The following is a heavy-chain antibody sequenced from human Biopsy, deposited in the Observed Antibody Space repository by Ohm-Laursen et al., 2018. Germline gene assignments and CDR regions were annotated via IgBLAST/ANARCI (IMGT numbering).Heavy chain of an antibody. CDR1: GDSISTSTTYY. CDR3: ARHPTGFWFDP. CDR2: IYNSETT. J-gene: IGHJ5*02. Sequence: SETLSLTCRVSGDSISTSTTYYWAWLRQPPGKGLEWIGSIYNSETTFYNPSLKSRVAISVDTSTNQFSLKVSSVTAADTALYYCARHPTGFWFDPWGHGTLVTVSS. V-gene: IGHV4-39*01.